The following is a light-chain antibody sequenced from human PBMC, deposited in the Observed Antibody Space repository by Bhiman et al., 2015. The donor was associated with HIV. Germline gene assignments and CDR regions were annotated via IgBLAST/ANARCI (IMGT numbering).Light chain of an antibody. V-gene: IGLV3-1*01. CDR1: KLGDKY. Sequence: SYELTQPPSVSVSPGQTANITCSGDKLGDKYACWYQQKSGQSPVLVIYQDSKRPSGIPERFSGSNSGNTATLTISGTQAMDEADYYCQTWDSSTEVFGTGTKVTVL. CDR2: QDS. CDR3: QTWDSSTEV. J-gene: IGLJ1*01.